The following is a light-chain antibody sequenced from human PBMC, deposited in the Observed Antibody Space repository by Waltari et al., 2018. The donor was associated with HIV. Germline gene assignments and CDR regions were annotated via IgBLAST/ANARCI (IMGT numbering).Light chain of an antibody. J-gene: IGKJ2*01. CDR2: EAS. CDR3: QQFLTYPT. CDR1: QTISNL. V-gene: IGKV1-5*03. Sequence: IQMTQSPSTLSASVGDRLTITCRAVQTISNLLAWYQQKPGKAPKLLIYEASTLDSGVPLRFSGSGSGTEFTLTISGLQPDDFATYYCQQFLTYPTFGQGTKLEIK.